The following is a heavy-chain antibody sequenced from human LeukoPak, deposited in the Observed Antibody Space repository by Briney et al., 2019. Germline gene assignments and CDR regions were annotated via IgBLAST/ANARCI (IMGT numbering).Heavy chain of an antibody. CDR2: ISYDGSNK. V-gene: IGHV3-30*18. J-gene: IGHJ6*02. CDR1: GFTFSSYG. D-gene: IGHD3-3*01. Sequence: GGSLRLSCAASGFTFSSYGMHWVRQAPGKGLEWVAVISYDGSNKYYADSVKGRFTISRDNSKNTLYLQMNSLRAEDTAVYYCAKDLSKSDFWSGNPYGMDVWGQGTTVTVSS. CDR3: AKDLSKSDFWSGNPYGMDV.